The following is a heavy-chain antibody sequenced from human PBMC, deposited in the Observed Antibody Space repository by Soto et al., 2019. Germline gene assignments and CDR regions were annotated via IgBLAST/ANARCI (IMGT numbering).Heavy chain of an antibody. Sequence: ASVKVSCTACGGTFSSYAISWVRQAPGKGLEWMGGFDPEDGETIYAQKFQGRVTMTEDTSTDTAYMELSSLRSEDTAVYYCATTAVINLDYWGQGTLVTVSS. CDR2: FDPEDGET. J-gene: IGHJ4*02. CDR3: ATTAVINLDY. D-gene: IGHD3-22*01. CDR1: GGTFSSYA. V-gene: IGHV1-24*01.